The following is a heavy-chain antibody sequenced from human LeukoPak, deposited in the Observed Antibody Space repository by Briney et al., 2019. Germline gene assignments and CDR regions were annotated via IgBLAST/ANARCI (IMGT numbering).Heavy chain of an antibody. Sequence: SETLSLTCTVSGGSFSGGGYYWSWIRQPPGKGLEWIGYIYHSGSTYYGPSLKSRVTISVDRSKNQFSLRLSSVTDADTAVYYCARLIYYYGSENFRSGTFDIWGQGTMVTVSS. J-gene: IGHJ3*02. CDR3: ARLIYYYGSENFRSGTFDI. D-gene: IGHD3-10*01. CDR1: GGSFSGGGYY. CDR2: IYHSGST. V-gene: IGHV4-30-2*02.